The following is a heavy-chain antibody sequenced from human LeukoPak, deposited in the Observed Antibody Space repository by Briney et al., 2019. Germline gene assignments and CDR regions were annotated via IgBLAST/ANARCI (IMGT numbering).Heavy chain of an antibody. CDR1: GGSFSGYY. Sequence: PSETLSLTCAVYGGSFSGYYWSWIRQPPGKGLEWIGEINHSGSTNYNPSLKSRVTISVDTSKNQFSLKLSSVTAADTAVYYCVRTNGGDFDYWGQGTLVTVSS. CDR3: VRTNGGDFDY. D-gene: IGHD4-23*01. V-gene: IGHV4-34*01. CDR2: INHSGST. J-gene: IGHJ4*02.